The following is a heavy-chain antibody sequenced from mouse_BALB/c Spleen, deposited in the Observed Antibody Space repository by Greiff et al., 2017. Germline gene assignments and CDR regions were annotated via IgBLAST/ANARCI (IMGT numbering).Heavy chain of an antibody. CDR3: ARLTTVVAYYFDY. J-gene: IGHJ2*01. CDR1: GYTFTSYV. Sequence: EVHLVESGPELVKPGASVKMSCKASGYTFTSYVMHWVKQKPGQGLEWIGYINPYNDGTKYNEKFKGMATLTSDKSSSTAYMELSSLTSEDSAVYYCARLTTVVAYYFDYWGQGTTLTVSS. D-gene: IGHD1-1*01. CDR2: INPYNDGT. V-gene: IGHV1-14*01.